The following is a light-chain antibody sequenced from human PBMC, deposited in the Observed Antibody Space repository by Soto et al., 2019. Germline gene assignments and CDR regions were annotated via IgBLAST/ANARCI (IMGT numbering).Light chain of an antibody. CDR3: QQGSNWPLT. CDR2: DAS. V-gene: IGKV3-11*01. J-gene: IGKJ5*01. Sequence: YQQKPDQGTRLLIYDASSRATGMQARFSGSGSRTAFTLTISSLAPEDFAIYYCQQGSNWPLTFGQGTRPDIK.